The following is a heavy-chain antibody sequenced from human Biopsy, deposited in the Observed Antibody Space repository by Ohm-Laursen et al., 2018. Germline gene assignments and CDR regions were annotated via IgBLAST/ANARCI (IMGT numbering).Heavy chain of an antibody. Sequence: SLRLSCTASGFIFSDYKMNWVRQPPGKGLEWVSSISTSGSSTNYADSVKGRFTMSRDNAEKSLYLQMNSLGVEDTAVYYCARHGDNDYSNFESWGQGALVTVSS. CDR3: ARHGDNDYSNFES. J-gene: IGHJ4*02. D-gene: IGHD4-11*01. CDR1: GFIFSDYK. CDR2: ISTSGSST. V-gene: IGHV3-21*01.